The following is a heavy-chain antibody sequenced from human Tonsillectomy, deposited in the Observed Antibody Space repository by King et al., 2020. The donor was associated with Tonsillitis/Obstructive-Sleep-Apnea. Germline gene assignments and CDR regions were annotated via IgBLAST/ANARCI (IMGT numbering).Heavy chain of an antibody. V-gene: IGHV3-23*04. CDR1: GFTFSSYA. J-gene: IGHJ6*02. CDR3: AKDQGLYYDGMDV. Sequence: VQLVESGGGLVQPGGSLRLSCAASGFTFSSYAMNWVRQAPGKGLEWVSAISGSGGSTYYADSVKGRFTISRDKSKNTLYLQMNSLRAEDTAVYYCAKDQGLYYDGMDVWGQGITVTVSS. CDR2: ISGSGGST.